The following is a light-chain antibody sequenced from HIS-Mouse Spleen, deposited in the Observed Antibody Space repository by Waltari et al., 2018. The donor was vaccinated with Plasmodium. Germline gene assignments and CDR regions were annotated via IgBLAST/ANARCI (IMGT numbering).Light chain of an antibody. CDR3: CSYAGSSTYV. V-gene: IGLV2-23*01. Sequence: QSALTQPASVSGSPGQSIPISCTGTSSDVWNYNLVSWYQQHPGKAPKLMIYEGSKRPSGVSNRFSGSKSGNTASLTISGLQAEDEADYYCCSYAGSSTYVFGTGTKVTVL. CDR1: SSDVWNYNL. CDR2: EGS. J-gene: IGLJ1*01.